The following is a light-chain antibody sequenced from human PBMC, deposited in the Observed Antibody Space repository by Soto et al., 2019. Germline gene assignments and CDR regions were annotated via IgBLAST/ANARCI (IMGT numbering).Light chain of an antibody. Sequence: EIVLTQSPGTLSFSPGERATLSCRASQSVSSSYLAWYQQKPGQAPRLLIYGASSRATGIPDRFSGSGSGTDFTLTISRLEPEDFAVYYCQQYGSSRRTFGGGTKVEIK. J-gene: IGKJ4*01. V-gene: IGKV3-20*01. CDR2: GAS. CDR1: QSVSSSY. CDR3: QQYGSSRRT.